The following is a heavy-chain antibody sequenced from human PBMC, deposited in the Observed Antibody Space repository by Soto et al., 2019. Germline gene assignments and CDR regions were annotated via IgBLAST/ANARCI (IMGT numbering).Heavy chain of an antibody. J-gene: IGHJ4*02. CDR3: AKEIYSSSSCFDY. Sequence: GGSLRLSCAASGFTFDDYAMHWVRQAPGKGLEWVSGISWNSGSIAYADSVKGRFTISRDTAKNSLYLQMNSLRAEDTALYYCAKEIYSSSSCFDYWGQGTLVTVSS. CDR1: GFTFDDYA. CDR2: ISWNSGSI. D-gene: IGHD6-13*01. V-gene: IGHV3-9*01.